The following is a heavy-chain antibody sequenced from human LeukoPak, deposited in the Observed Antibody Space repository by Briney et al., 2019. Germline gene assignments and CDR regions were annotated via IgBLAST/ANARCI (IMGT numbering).Heavy chain of an antibody. Sequence: PGGSLRLSCAASGFTFSSYEMNWLRQAPGKGLEGVASITSSSSYMYYADSVKGRFTISRDNAKSPLYLQMNSLRDEDTAVYYCARDPYSGNYGDYYYYYMDVWGKGTTVTISS. D-gene: IGHD1-26*01. CDR1: GFTFSSYE. V-gene: IGHV3-21*01. J-gene: IGHJ6*03. CDR3: ARDPYSGNYGDYYYYYMDV. CDR2: ITSSSSYM.